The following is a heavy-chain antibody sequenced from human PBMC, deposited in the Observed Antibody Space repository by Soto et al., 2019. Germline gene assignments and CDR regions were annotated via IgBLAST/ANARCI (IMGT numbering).Heavy chain of an antibody. CDR2: IYYSGST. Sequence: PSETLSLTCTVSGGSISSYYWSWIRQPPGKGLEWIGYIYYSGSTNYNPSLKSRVTISVDTSKNQFSLKLSSVTAADTAVYYCARDFLPTDMRVAYYFDYWGQGTLVTVSS. D-gene: IGHD2-21*02. CDR3: ARDFLPTDMRVAYYFDY. V-gene: IGHV4-59*01. CDR1: GGSISSYY. J-gene: IGHJ4*02.